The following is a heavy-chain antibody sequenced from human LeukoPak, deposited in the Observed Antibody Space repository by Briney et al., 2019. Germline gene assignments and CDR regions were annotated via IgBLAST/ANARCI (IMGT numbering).Heavy chain of an antibody. CDR2: VLASGGRT. J-gene: IGHJ4*02. CDR1: GFTFSSYG. V-gene: IGHV3-23*01. Sequence: GGSLRLSCAASGFTFSSYGMGWVCQPPGNGLEWVSAVLASGGRTSYADSSMGRLTISRDNSKNTLYLQMKSLRAEDTAVYYCAKYYKLSGYYLGGYDYWGQGTLVTVSS. CDR3: AKYYKLSGYYLGGYDY. D-gene: IGHD3-22*01.